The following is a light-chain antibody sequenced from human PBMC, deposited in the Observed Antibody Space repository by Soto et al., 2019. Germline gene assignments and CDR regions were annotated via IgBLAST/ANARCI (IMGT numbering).Light chain of an antibody. V-gene: IGKV3-11*01. CDR1: QSVSSY. CDR3: QQRSSWPWT. J-gene: IGKJ1*01. Sequence: ETVMTQSPATLSVSPGERATLSCRASQSVSSYLAWYQQKPGQAPRLLMYDVSNRATGIPASFSGSGSGTDFTLTITSIEPEGFAVYYCQQRSSWPWTFGQGTKVDIK. CDR2: DVS.